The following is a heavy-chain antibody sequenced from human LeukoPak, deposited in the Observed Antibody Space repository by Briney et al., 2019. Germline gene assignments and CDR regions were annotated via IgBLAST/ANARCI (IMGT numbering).Heavy chain of an antibody. D-gene: IGHD3/OR15-3a*01. V-gene: IGHV3-9*01. CDR1: GFTFYDYA. CDR3: AKDIKFLIFGEGFDY. Sequence: GGSLRLSCAASGFTFYDYAMHWVRQAPGKGLEWVSGISWNSGSIGYADSVKGRFTISRDNAKNSLYLQMNSLRAEDTALYYCAKDIKFLIFGEGFDYWGQGTLVTVSS. CDR2: ISWNSGSI. J-gene: IGHJ4*02.